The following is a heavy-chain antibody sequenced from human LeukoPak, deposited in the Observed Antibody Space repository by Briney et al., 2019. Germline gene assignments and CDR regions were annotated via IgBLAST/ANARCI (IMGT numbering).Heavy chain of an antibody. V-gene: IGHV3-48*01. J-gene: IGHJ5*02. D-gene: IGHD1-14*01. CDR2: ISTTGTTI. CDR1: GFTFSDYD. Sequence: GGSLRLSCAASGFTFSDYDMNWVRQAPGKGLEWISYISTTGTTIYHADSVKGRFTVSRDNAKNTLYLQMNSLRGEDRAVYYCAKDEDESITGGNWFDPWGQGTLVTVSS. CDR3: AKDEDESITGGNWFDP.